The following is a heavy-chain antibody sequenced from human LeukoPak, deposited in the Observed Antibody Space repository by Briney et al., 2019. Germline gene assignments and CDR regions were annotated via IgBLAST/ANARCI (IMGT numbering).Heavy chain of an antibody. J-gene: IGHJ4*02. CDR2: INPNSGGT. Sequence: ASVKVSCKASGYTFTGYYMHWVRQAPGQGLEWMGWINPNSGGTNYAQKFQGRVTMTRDTSISTAYMELSRLRSDDTAVYYCARDIFNGWYHEWWGQGTLVTVSS. CDR3: ARDIFNGWYHEW. D-gene: IGHD6-19*01. CDR1: GYTFTGYY. V-gene: IGHV1-2*02.